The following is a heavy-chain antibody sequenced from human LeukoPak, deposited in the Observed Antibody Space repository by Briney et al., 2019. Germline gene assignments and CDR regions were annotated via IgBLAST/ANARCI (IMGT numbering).Heavy chain of an antibody. Sequence: ASVKVSCKVSGYTLTELSMHWVRQAPGQGLEWMGWISAYNGNTNYAQKLQGRVTMTTDTSTSTAYMELRSLRSDDTAVYYCARVYCSSTSCSLFDYWGQGTLVTVSS. D-gene: IGHD2-2*01. CDR1: GYTLTELS. V-gene: IGHV1-18*01. J-gene: IGHJ4*02. CDR2: ISAYNGNT. CDR3: ARVYCSSTSCSLFDY.